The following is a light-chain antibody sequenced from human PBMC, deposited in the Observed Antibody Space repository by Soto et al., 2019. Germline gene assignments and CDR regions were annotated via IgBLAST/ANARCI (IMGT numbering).Light chain of an antibody. Sequence: ELVMTQPPATLSFSPGERATLSCRASQSVATDLAWYQQKPGQAPRLLIYGASTRATGIPARVTGSGSGTEFSLTISSLQSEDFAVYYCQQYNNGPPDHTFGQGTKVEI. CDR1: QSVATD. CDR3: QQYNNGPPDHT. J-gene: IGKJ1*01. CDR2: GAS. V-gene: IGKV3-15*01.